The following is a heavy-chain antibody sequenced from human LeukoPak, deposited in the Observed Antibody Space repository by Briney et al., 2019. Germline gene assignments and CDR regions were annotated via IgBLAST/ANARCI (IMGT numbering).Heavy chain of an antibody. CDR3: ARHAPGGYYDSSEDWFDP. CDR2: IDHSGST. D-gene: IGHD3-22*01. V-gene: IGHV4-34*01. J-gene: IGHJ5*02. Sequence: SETLSLTCAVYGGSFSGYYWSWIRQPPGKGLEWIGEIDHSGSTNYNPSLKSRVTISVDTSKNQFSLKLSSVTAADTAVYYCARHAPGGYYDSSEDWFDPWGQGTLVTVSS. CDR1: GGSFSGYY.